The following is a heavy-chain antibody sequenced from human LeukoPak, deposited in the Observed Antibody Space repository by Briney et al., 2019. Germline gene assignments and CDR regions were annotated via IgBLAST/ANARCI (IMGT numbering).Heavy chain of an antibody. J-gene: IGHJ6*03. Sequence: ASVKVSCKASGYTFTSFDINWVRQATGQGLEWMGWMNPNSGNTGYAQKFQGRVTMTRNTSIRTAYMELSSLRSEDTAVYYCARARGYSGYVAYYMDVWGKGTTVTVSS. D-gene: IGHD5-12*01. CDR2: MNPNSGNT. CDR3: ARARGYSGYVAYYMDV. CDR1: GYTFTSFD. V-gene: IGHV1-8*01.